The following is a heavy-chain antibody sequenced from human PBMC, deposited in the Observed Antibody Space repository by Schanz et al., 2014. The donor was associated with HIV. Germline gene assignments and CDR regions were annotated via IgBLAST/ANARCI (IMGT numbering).Heavy chain of an antibody. CDR1: GFTFSDFS. J-gene: IGHJ4*02. D-gene: IGHD3-22*01. V-gene: IGHV3-23*01. CDR2: VRHDGGAT. Sequence: QVLESGGGLVQTGGSLRLSCVASGFTFSDFSMNWVRRAPGKGLEWISAVRHDGGATYYADSVKGRFTISRDNSKKMLFLQMNRLRAEDTAVYYCAKPEYDSRGNSQSHFDYWGQGTLVTVSS. CDR3: AKPEYDSRGNSQSHFDY.